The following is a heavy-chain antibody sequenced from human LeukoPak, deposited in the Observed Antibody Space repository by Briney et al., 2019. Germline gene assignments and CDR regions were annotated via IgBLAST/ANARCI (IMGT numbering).Heavy chain of an antibody. CDR1: GYTFTDYG. CDR2: ISPYNGNT. CDR3: ARDPRHMVTTKYNAFDI. D-gene: IGHD4-17*01. J-gene: IGHJ3*02. Sequence: GASVKVSCKTSGYTFTDYGFSWVQQAPGQGLEWMGWISPYNGNTRYTQKFQDRVTMTTDTSAGTAYMELRSLRSDDTAVYYCARDPRHMVTTKYNAFDIWGQGTMVTVSS. V-gene: IGHV1-18*01.